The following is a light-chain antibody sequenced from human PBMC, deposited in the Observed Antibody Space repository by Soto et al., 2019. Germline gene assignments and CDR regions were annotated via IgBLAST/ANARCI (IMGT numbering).Light chain of an antibody. Sequence: EIVMTQSPATLSLSPGERATLSCRASQSVSSYLAWYQQKPGQAPRLLIYGASSRATGIPDRFSGSGSGTDFTLTISRLEPEDFAVYYCQQYTNSRWTFGQGTKVDIK. CDR1: QSVSSY. V-gene: IGKV3-20*01. CDR2: GAS. CDR3: QQYTNSRWT. J-gene: IGKJ1*01.